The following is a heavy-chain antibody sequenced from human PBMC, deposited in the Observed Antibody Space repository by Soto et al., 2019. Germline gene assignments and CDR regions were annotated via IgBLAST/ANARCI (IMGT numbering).Heavy chain of an antibody. V-gene: IGHV1-46*01. J-gene: IGHJ5*02. D-gene: IGHD4-17*01. CDR2: INASGSKT. Sequence: QVQLVQSGAEVQKPGASVKVSCKASGYSFAAFYMHWVRQAPGEGLEWLGIINASGSKTRYAPKFKGRVTTTRDTTTRTVYMELSSLTADDTAVYYCVTDYGDQPRFDPWGQGTLVTVSS. CDR3: VTDYGDQPRFDP. CDR1: GYSFAAFY.